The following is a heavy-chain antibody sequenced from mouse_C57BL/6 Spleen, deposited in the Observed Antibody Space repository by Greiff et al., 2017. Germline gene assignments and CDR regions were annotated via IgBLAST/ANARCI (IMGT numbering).Heavy chain of an antibody. V-gene: IGHV2-5*01. CDR3: AKRGYGSSYLWYFDV. CDR1: GFSLTSYG. CDR2: IWRGGST. D-gene: IGHD1-1*01. J-gene: IGHJ1*03. Sequence: VQRVESGPGLVQPSQSLSITCTVSGFSLTSYGVHWVRQSPGKGLEWLGVIWRGGSTDYNAAFMSRLSITKDNSKSQVFFKMNSLQADDTAIYYGAKRGYGSSYLWYFDVWGTGTTVTVSS.